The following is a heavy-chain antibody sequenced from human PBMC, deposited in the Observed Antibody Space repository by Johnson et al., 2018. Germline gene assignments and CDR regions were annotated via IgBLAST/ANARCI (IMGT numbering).Heavy chain of an antibody. J-gene: IGHJ6*02. Sequence: QVQLVESGGGLVNPGGSLRLSCAASGFTFSDYYMSWIRQAPGKGLEWVSYISGSGSTINYADSVKGRVTISRDNAENSLYLQRHRLRAEDTAVYYCGRPYGGDSSYCGRDVWGQGTTVTVSS. D-gene: IGHD4-23*01. CDR1: GFTFSDYY. V-gene: IGHV3-11*01. CDR3: GRPYGGDSSYCGRDV. CDR2: ISGSGSTI.